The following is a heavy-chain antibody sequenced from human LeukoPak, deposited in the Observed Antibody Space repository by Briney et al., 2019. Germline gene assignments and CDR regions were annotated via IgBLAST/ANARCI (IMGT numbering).Heavy chain of an antibody. D-gene: IGHD5-12*01. CDR1: GFTFRSXX. CDR3: ARDGGGYSGYDYYYYYGMDV. V-gene: IGHV3-30-3*01. Sequence: PGRSLRLSCAVSGFTFRSXXXXXXXQAXGKXXXXXXXXXXXXXNKYYGDSVKGRFTXXXDDSKNTLSLQMNSLRPEDTALYYCARDGGGYSGYDYYYYYGMDVWGQGTTVTVSS. J-gene: IGHJ6*02. CDR2: XXXXXXNK.